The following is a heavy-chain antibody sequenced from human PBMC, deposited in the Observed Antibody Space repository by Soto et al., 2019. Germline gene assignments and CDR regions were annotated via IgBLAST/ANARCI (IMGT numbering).Heavy chain of an antibody. J-gene: IGHJ5*02. V-gene: IGHV3-30-3*01. Sequence: QVQLVESGGGVVQPGRSLRLSCAASGLTFSSDAMHWVRQAPGRGLEWVAVISYDGINIHYADSVKGRFTISRDNSKTTLYLQMNSLRGEDTAVYYCARDLSRDYGSLWFDPWGQGTLATVSS. D-gene: IGHD4-17*01. CDR3: ARDLSRDYGSLWFDP. CDR2: ISYDGINI. CDR1: GLTFSSDA.